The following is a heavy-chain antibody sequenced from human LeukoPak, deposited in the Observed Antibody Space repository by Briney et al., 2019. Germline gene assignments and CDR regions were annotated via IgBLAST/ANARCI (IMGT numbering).Heavy chain of an antibody. D-gene: IGHD2-8*01. V-gene: IGHV1-18*01. CDR2: ISAYNGNT. Sequence: ASVKLSCKASGYTFTSYGNSWVRQAPGQGLEWMGWISAYNGNTNFAQKLQGRVTMTTYTSTSTAYMELRRLRSDDTAVYYCARVNPYCTNGVCFPSSGDWFDPWGQGTLVTVSS. CDR1: GYTFTSYG. J-gene: IGHJ5*02. CDR3: ARVNPYCTNGVCFPSSGDWFDP.